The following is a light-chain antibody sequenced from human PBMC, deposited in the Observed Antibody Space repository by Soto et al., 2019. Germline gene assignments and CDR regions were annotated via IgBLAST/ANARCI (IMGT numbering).Light chain of an antibody. CDR1: QSLSSN. CDR2: DAS. Sequence: EIVLTQSPATLSLSPGERATLSCRASQSLSSNVAWYQQKPGQAPRLLIYDASNRAAGIAARFSGSGSGTDFTLTISSLEPEDFAVYYCQQRTNWLVTFGGGTKVDFK. V-gene: IGKV3-11*01. CDR3: QQRTNWLVT. J-gene: IGKJ4*01.